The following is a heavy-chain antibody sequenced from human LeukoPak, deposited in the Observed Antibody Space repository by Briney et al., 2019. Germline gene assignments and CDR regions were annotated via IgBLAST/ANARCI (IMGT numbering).Heavy chain of an antibody. CDR1: GGSISSGGYY. J-gene: IGHJ6*04. CDR2: IYYSGST. CDR3: ARRHDSSGTDV. V-gene: IGHV4-31*03. D-gene: IGHD3-22*01. Sequence: SETLSLTCTVSGGSISSGGYYWSWIRQHPGKGLEWIGYIYYSGSTYYNPSLKSRVTISVDTSKNQFSLKLSSVTAADTAVYFCARRHDSSGTDVWGKGTPVTASS.